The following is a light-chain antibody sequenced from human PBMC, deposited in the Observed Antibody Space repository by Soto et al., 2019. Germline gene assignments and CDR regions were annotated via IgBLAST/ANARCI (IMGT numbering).Light chain of an antibody. V-gene: IGLV2-14*01. CDR3: NSYTSSSPVV. CDR1: SSDVGGYNY. CDR2: DVS. Sequence: QSALTQPASVSGSPGQSITISCTGTSSDVGGYNYVSWYQQHPGKAPKLMIYDVSNRPSGVSNRFSCSKSANTASLTISRTQAEDEDDYYCNSYTSSSPVVFGGGTKLTVL. J-gene: IGLJ2*01.